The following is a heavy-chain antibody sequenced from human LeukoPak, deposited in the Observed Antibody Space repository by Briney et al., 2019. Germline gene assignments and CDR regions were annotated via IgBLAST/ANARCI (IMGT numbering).Heavy chain of an antibody. J-gene: IGHJ3*02. Sequence: PSETLSLTCIVSYGSISNYWGWIRQPPGKGLEWIGSIYYRGRTYYNPSLKSRVTISVDTSKNQLFLKMTSVTAADTAAYYCARAGYCDSTTCPDAFDIWGQETKVTVSS. CDR2: IYYRGRT. CDR3: ARAGYCDSTTCPDAFDI. V-gene: IGHV4-39*07. D-gene: IGHD2-2*01. CDR1: YGSISNY.